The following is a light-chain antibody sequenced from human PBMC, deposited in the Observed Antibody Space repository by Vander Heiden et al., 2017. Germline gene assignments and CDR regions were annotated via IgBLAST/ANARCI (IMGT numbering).Light chain of an antibody. CDR1: QSINIY. CDR2: GAS. Sequence: DIQLTQSPSSLSASVGDRVSITCRASQSINIYLNWYQQIPGRAPKLLIYGASSLQSGVPSRFSASGSGTDFTLTINSVQPEDFATYYCQQSYSYPWTFGQGTKLEI. V-gene: IGKV1-39*01. J-gene: IGKJ1*01. CDR3: QQSYSYPWT.